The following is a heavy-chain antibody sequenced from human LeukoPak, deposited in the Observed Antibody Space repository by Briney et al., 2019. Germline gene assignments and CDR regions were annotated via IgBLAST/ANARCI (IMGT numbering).Heavy chain of an antibody. CDR1: GFTFDDYA. D-gene: IGHD6-19*01. Sequence: PGGSLRLSCAASGFTFDDYAMHWVRPAPGKGLEWVSGISWNSGSIGYADSVKGRFTISRDNAKNSLYLQMNSLRAEDTALYYCAKDIASVGIAVAVFDYWGQGTLVTVSS. CDR3: AKDIASVGIAVAVFDY. V-gene: IGHV3-9*01. CDR2: ISWNSGSI. J-gene: IGHJ4*02.